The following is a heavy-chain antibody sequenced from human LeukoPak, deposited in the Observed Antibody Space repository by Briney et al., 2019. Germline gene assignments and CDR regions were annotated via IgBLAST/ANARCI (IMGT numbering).Heavy chain of an antibody. D-gene: IGHD3-3*01. V-gene: IGHV4-39*07. CDR2: IYYSGST. Sequence: SETLSLTCTVSGGSISSSSYYWGWIRQPPGKGLEWIGSIYYSGSTYYNPSLKSRVTISVDTSKNQFSLKLSSVTAADTAVYYCARVTNLYDFWSGYPKGYMDVWGKGTTVTVSS. J-gene: IGHJ6*03. CDR1: GGSISSSSYY. CDR3: ARVTNLYDFWSGYPKGYMDV.